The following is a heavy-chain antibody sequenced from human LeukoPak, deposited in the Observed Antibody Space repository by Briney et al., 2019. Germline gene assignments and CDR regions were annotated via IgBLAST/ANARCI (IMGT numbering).Heavy chain of an antibody. CDR2: IYSGGST. CDR1: GFTVSSND. CDR3: ARVVDHDYGDYYLDY. J-gene: IGHJ4*02. V-gene: IGHV3-53*01. Sequence: GGSLRLSCAASGFTVSSNDMSWVRQAPGKGLECISVIYSGGSTDYADSVKGRLTISRDNSKNTLYLQMNILRAEDTAVYYCARVVDHDYGDYYLDYWGQGTLVTVSS. D-gene: IGHD4-17*01.